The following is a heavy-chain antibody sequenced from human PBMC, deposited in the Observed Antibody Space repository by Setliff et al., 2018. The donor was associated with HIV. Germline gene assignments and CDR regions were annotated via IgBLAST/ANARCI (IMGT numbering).Heavy chain of an antibody. CDR3: ARDRHSSGLGSYGP. V-gene: IGHV4-4*07. CDR2: IDSSGTT. Sequence: SETLSLTCTISGGSFGVYRWSWIRQSAGRGLEWIGRIDSSGTTDYKPSLKGRVAISVDTSRNQFSLRVASVTAADTAVCFCARDRHSSGLGSYGPWGPGILVTVSS. J-gene: IGHJ5*02. D-gene: IGHD3-10*01. CDR1: GGSFGVYR.